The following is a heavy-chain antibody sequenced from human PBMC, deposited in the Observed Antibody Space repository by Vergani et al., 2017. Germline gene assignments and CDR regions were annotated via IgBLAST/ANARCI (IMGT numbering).Heavy chain of an antibody. Sequence: QVQLVESGGGVVQPGRPLRLPCAVSGFTLNQYGMHWVRQAPGKGLGCVAVTWYDGNNKQYTDSVKGRFTISRDNSKSTMYLQMNSLRHEDTGVYYCARDLRLLYNRFDPWGQGTLVTVSS. V-gene: IGHV3-33*01. CDR1: GFTLNQYG. CDR3: ARDLRLLYNRFDP. J-gene: IGHJ5*02. CDR2: TWYDGNNK. D-gene: IGHD1-14*01.